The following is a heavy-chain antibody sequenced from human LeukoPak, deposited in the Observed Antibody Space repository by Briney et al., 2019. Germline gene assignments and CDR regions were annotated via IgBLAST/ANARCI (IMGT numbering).Heavy chain of an antibody. Sequence: ASVKVSCKASGYTFTSYDINWVRQATGQGLEWMGWMNPNSGNTGYAQKLQGRVTMTRNTSISTAYMELSSLRSEDTAVYYCAREMGIAAGFDPWDQGTLVTVSS. D-gene: IGHD6-13*01. CDR2: MNPNSGNT. J-gene: IGHJ5*02. V-gene: IGHV1-8*01. CDR1: GYTFTSYD. CDR3: AREMGIAAGFDP.